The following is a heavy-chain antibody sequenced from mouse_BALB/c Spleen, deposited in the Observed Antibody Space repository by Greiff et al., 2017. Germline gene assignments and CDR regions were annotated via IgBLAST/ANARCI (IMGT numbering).Heavy chain of an antibody. CDR2: INPSNGGT. CDR3: ARWGYYRYAMDY. D-gene: IGHD2-3*01. J-gene: IGHJ4*01. Sequence: QVQLQQSGAELVKPGASVKLSCKASGYTFTSYYMYWVKQRPGQGLEWIGEINPSNGGTNFNEKFKSKATLTVDKSSSTAYMQLSSLTSEDSAVYYCARWGYYRYAMDYWGQGTSVTVSS. CDR1: GYTFTSYY. V-gene: IGHV1S81*02.